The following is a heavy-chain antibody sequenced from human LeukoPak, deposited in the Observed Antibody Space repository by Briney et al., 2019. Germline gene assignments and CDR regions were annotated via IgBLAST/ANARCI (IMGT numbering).Heavy chain of an antibody. D-gene: IGHD3-10*01. V-gene: IGHV4-4*07. CDR3: ARVYYGSGSYYNDAFDI. Sequence: PSETLSLTCTVSGGSISSYYWSWIRQPAGKGLEWIGRIYTSGSTNYNPSLKSRVTMSVDTSKNQFSLKLSSVTAADTAVYYCARVYYGSGSYYNDAFDIWGQGTMVTVSS. CDR2: IYTSGST. J-gene: IGHJ3*02. CDR1: GGSISSYY.